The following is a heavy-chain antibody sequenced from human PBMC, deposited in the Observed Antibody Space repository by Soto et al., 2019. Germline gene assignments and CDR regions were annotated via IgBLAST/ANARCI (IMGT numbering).Heavy chain of an antibody. Sequence: PGGSLRLSCAASGCTFIVYAIHWVRQAPGKGLEWVSVIYSGGSTYYADSVKGRFTISRDNSKNTLYLQMNSLRAEDTAVYYCARDGYYDFWPGPNWGQGTLVTVSS. CDR1: GCTFIVYA. D-gene: IGHD3-3*01. J-gene: IGHJ4*02. CDR3: ARDGYYDFWPGPN. V-gene: IGHV3-66*01. CDR2: IYSGGST.